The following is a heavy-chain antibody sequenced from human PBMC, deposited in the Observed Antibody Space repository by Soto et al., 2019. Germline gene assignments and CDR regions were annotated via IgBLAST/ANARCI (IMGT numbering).Heavy chain of an antibody. CDR2: INPSGGST. Sequence: QVQLVQSGAEVKKPGASVKVSCKASGYTFTSYYMHWVRQAPGQGLEWMGIINPSGGSTSYAQKFQGRVNMTRDTSTSTVYMELSSLRSEDTAVYYCASLTGSNFGYWGQGTLVTVSS. CDR3: ASLTGSNFGY. J-gene: IGHJ4*02. D-gene: IGHD1-20*01. V-gene: IGHV1-46*03. CDR1: GYTFTSYY.